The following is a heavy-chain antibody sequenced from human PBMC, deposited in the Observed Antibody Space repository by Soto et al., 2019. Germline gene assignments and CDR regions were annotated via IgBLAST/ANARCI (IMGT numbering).Heavy chain of an antibody. CDR3: ACGSLKYCSGGSCYWFDP. CDR2: IYYSGST. J-gene: IGHJ5*02. Sequence: SETLSLTCTVSCGSISSYYWSWIRQPPGKGLEWIGYIYYSGSTNYNPSLKSRVTISVDTSKNQFSLKLSSVTAADTAVYYCACGSLKYCSGGSCYWFDPWGQGKLVTVS. D-gene: IGHD2-15*01. CDR1: CGSISSYY. V-gene: IGHV4-59*01.